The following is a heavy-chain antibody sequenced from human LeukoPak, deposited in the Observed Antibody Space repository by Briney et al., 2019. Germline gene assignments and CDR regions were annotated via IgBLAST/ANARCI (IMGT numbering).Heavy chain of an antibody. V-gene: IGHV3-23*01. CDR1: GFSLSNYA. D-gene: IGHD5-24*01. Sequence: GGSLRLSCAASGFSLSNYATTWVRQAPGKGLEWVSAISASGTDTYYADSVKGRFTISRDTSKNTLYLQMNSLRAEDTAVYYCAKHGDGNYRGAFDIWGQGTMVTVSS. CDR3: AKHGDGNYRGAFDI. CDR2: ISASGTDT. J-gene: IGHJ3*02.